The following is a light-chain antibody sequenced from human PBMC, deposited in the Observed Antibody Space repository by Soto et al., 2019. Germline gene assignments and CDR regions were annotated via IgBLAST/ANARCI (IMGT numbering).Light chain of an antibody. CDR3: QQSSSNTRT. V-gene: IGKV1-39*01. J-gene: IGKJ2*02. CDR1: QPISNY. CDR2: AAS. Sequence: DIQMTQSPSSLTASVGDTVSITCRASQPISNYLNWYQHKPGKAPKVLIYAASNLHSGVPSRFSGSGSGTDFTLTITSLQPEDFATYYCQQSSSNTRTFGQGTKVEI.